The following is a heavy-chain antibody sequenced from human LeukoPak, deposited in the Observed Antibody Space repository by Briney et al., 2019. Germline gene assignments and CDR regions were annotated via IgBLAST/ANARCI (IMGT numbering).Heavy chain of an antibody. Sequence: SETLSLICTVSGGSISGYYWNWIRQPPGKGLEWIGYIYYSGSTNYNPSLKSRVTMSLDTSKNQFSLKLSSVTAADTAVYYCARDSGSNFDYWGQGTLVTVSS. CDR1: GGSISGYY. D-gene: IGHD2-15*01. J-gene: IGHJ4*02. CDR2: IYYSGST. CDR3: ARDSGSNFDY. V-gene: IGHV4-59*01.